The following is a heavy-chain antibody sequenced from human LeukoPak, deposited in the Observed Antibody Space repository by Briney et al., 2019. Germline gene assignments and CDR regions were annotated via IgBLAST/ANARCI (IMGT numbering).Heavy chain of an antibody. D-gene: IGHD1-1*01. CDR3: ASDTTASFYYMDV. CDR2: IYYSGST. Sequence: PSETLSLTCTVSGASISSTTYYYDWIRQPPGKGLEWIGSIYYSGSTYYNQSLKRRVTISVDTSKNQFSLNLTSVTAADTAVYYCASDTTASFYYMDVWGNGTTVTVSS. CDR1: GASISSTTYY. V-gene: IGHV4-39*01. J-gene: IGHJ6*03.